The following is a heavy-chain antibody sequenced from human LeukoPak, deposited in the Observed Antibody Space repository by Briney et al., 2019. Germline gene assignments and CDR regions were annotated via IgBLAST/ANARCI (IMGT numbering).Heavy chain of an antibody. J-gene: IGHJ4*02. CDR3: AKTMSPYYYDSSGF. D-gene: IGHD3-22*01. CDR2: IRYDGSNK. Sequence: GGALRLSCAASGFTFSSYGMHWVRQAPGQRLAWVEFIRYDGSNKYYADSVKGRFTISRDNSKNTLYLQMNSLRAEDTAVYYCAKTMSPYYYDSSGFWGQGTLVTVSS. CDR1: GFTFSSYG. V-gene: IGHV3-30*02.